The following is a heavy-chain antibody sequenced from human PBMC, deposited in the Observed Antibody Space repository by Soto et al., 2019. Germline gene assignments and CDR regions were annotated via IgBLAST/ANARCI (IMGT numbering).Heavy chain of an antibody. CDR2: ISSSSSYT. Sequence: PGGSLRLSCAASGFTFSDYYMSWIRQAPGKGLEWVSNISSSSSYTNYADSVKGRFTISRDNAKNSLYLQMNSLRAEDTAVYYCARPNDYSSSGAFDIWGQGTMVTVSS. J-gene: IGHJ3*02. D-gene: IGHD4-4*01. V-gene: IGHV3-11*06. CDR3: ARPNDYSSSGAFDI. CDR1: GFTFSDYY.